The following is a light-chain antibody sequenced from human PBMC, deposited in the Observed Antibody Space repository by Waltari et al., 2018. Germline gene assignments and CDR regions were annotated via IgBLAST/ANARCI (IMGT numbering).Light chain of an antibody. CDR1: QSVSSNS. V-gene: IGKV3-20*01. CDR3: QQYNNSPPGLT. Sequence: ELVLTQSPGTLSLSPGERATRSCRASQSVSSNSLAWYQQQPGQAPRLLIYGASSMATGIPDRFSGSGSGTDFTLTISRLEPEDSANYYCQQYNNSPPGLTFGGGTKVEIK. J-gene: IGKJ4*01. CDR2: GAS.